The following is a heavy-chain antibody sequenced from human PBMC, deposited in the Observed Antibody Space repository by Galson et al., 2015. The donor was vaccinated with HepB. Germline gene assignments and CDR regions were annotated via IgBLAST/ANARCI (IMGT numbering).Heavy chain of an antibody. CDR1: GYTFTSYG. D-gene: IGHD1-26*01. J-gene: IGHJ6*02. V-gene: IGHV1-18*04. CDR3: ARSSGSYSDYYYYGMDV. Sequence: QSGAEVKKPGASVKVSCKASGYTFTSYGISWVRQAPGQGLEWMGWISAYNGNTNYAQKLQGRVTMTTDTSTSTAYMELRSLRSDDTAVYYCARSSGSYSDYYYYGMDVWGQGTTVTVSS. CDR2: ISAYNGNT.